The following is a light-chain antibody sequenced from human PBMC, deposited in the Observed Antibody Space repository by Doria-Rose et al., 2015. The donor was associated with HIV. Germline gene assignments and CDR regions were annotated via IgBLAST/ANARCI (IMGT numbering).Light chain of an antibody. Sequence: MTPSPSSLSASPGDSVTITCRASQGIGSYLAWDQQKPGTAPKFLIYAASTLQSGVPSRFSGSGSGTDFTLTISCLQSEDFATYYCQQYYSYPPLTFGGGTKVEIK. CDR1: QGIGSY. V-gene: IGKV1-8*01. CDR2: AAS. CDR3: QQYYSYPPLT. J-gene: IGKJ4*01.